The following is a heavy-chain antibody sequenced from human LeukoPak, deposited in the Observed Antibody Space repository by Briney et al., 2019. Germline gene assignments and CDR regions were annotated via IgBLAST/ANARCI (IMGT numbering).Heavy chain of an antibody. V-gene: IGHV4-59*01. CDR1: GGSISSYY. CDR2: IYYSGST. Sequence: SETLSLTCTVSGGSISSYYWSWIRQPPGKGLEWIGYIYYSGSTNYNPSLKSRVTISVDTSKNQFSLKLSSVTAADTAVYYCARGGIYGSGSSDAFDIWGQGTMVTVSS. J-gene: IGHJ3*02. CDR3: ARGGIYGSGSSDAFDI. D-gene: IGHD3-10*01.